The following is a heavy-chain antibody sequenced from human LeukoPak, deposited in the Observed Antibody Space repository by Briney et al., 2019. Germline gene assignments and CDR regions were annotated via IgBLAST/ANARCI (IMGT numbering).Heavy chain of an antibody. D-gene: IGHD3-22*01. CDR2: IYYSGST. CDR3: ARTLEGYDSSAYYTDY. CDR1: GGSLISYY. V-gene: IGHV4-59*08. Sequence: SETLSLTCTVSGGSLISYYWSWIRQPPGKGLEWIGYIYYSGSTNYNSSLKSRVTISVDTSKNQSPLKLSSVTAADTAVYYCARTLEGYDSSAYYTDYWGQGTLVTVSS. J-gene: IGHJ4*02.